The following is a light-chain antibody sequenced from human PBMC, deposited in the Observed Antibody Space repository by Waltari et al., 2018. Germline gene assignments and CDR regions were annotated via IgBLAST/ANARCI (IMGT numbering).Light chain of an antibody. CDR3: QQRINWPLT. J-gene: IGKJ4*01. Sequence: SCGASQSGRSFVARYQQKPGQAPRLLNHDASNRATGIPVRFSGSGSGTDFTLTISSLEPEDFAVYYCQQRINWPLTFGGGTKVEIK. CDR2: DAS. V-gene: IGKV3-11*01. CDR1: QSGRSF.